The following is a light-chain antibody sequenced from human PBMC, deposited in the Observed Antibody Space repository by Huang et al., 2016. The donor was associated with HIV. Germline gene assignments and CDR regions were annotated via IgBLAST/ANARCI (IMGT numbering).Light chain of an antibody. CDR2: GSS. CDR1: QTINTN. CDR3: QQYDSWPGT. V-gene: IGKV3-15*01. J-gene: IGKJ2*01. Sequence: EIVMTRSPATLSVSPGERGTLPCRASQTINTNLAWSQQTPGQAPRLLIDGSSTRASGIPARFSGSGSGTDFSLTISSLQSEDAAVYYCQQYDSWPGTFGQGTKLEIK.